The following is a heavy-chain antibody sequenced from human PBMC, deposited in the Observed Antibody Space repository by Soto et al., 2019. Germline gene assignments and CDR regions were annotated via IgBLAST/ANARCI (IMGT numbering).Heavy chain of an antibody. V-gene: IGHV4-39*01. Sequence: SETLSLTCTVSGDSIINKNYHWVWTRQPPGKGPEWIGTVYSNGHTYHNPSLKSRLAMAVDTSKNQFSLSLISVTAADTAVYFCASLTNGRPDDSWGQGTLVTVSS. D-gene: IGHD2-8*01. CDR3: ASLTNGRPDDS. CDR1: GDSIINKNYH. CDR2: VYSNGHT. J-gene: IGHJ4*02.